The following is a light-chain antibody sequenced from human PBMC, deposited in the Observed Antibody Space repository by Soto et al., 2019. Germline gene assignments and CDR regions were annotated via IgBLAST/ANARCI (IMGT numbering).Light chain of an antibody. CDR3: QQYGSSPPIT. CDR1: QSVSSSY. J-gene: IGKJ5*01. CDR2: GAS. V-gene: IGKV3-20*01. Sequence: EIVLTQSPGTLSLSPGERATLSCRASQSVSSSYLAWYQQKPGQAPRLLICGASSRATGIPDRFSGSGSGTDFTLTISRLEPEDFAVYYCQQYGSSPPITLGQGIRLEIK.